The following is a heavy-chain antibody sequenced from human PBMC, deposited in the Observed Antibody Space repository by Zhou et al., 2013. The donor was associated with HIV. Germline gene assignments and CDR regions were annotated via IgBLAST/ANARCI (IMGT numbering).Heavy chain of an antibody. J-gene: IGHJ4*02. CDR2: ISAYNGDT. Sequence: QVQLVQSGAEVKMPGASVKVSCKTSGYIFTTYNINWVRQAPGQGLEWMGWISAYNGDTNYAQKFQGRVTMTTDTSTNTVYMGLRSLRSDDTAVYYCARGPGFGELLPFDYWGPGNPGHRLL. CDR3: ARGPGFGELLPFDY. V-gene: IGHV1-18*01. D-gene: IGHD3-10*01. CDR1: GYIFTTYN.